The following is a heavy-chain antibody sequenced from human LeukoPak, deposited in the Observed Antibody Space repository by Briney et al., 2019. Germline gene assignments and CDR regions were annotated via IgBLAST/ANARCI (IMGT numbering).Heavy chain of an antibody. CDR3: ARHVSSVGVAVVITMIDS. CDR1: GASLSSRTSY. CDR2: IYSSGNT. Sequence: PSETLSLTCSVSGASLSSRTSYWGWTRQPPGKGLEWIGTIYSSGNTYYNPSLKSRVTISGDTSKNQLSLRVNSVTAADTAVYYCARHVSSVGVAVVITMIDSWGQGTLVTVSS. J-gene: IGHJ4*02. V-gene: IGHV4-39*01. D-gene: IGHD2-15*01.